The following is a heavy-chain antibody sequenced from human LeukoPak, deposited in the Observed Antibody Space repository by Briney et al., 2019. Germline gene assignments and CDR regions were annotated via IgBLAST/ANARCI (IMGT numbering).Heavy chain of an antibody. Sequence: AETPSLTCTVSGGSINSSSYYWGWIRQPPGKGLEWIGSIFYSGSTYHNPSLKSRVTISVDTSKNQFSLKLSSVTAADTAVYYCARAGVDSSSYGRVINWFDPWGQGTLVTVSS. CDR3: ARAGVDSSSYGRVINWFDP. V-gene: IGHV4-39*01. CDR1: GGSINSSSYY. CDR2: IFYSGST. D-gene: IGHD6-13*01. J-gene: IGHJ5*02.